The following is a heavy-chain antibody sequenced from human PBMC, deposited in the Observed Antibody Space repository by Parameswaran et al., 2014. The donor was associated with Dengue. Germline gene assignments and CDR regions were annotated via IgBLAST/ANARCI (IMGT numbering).Heavy chain of an antibody. D-gene: IGHD3-10*01. J-gene: IGHJ6*02. V-gene: IGHV1-58*01. Sequence: LVRQAPGQSPEWIGWIVVGSGNTKYAERFRERVTIIRDMSTNSAYLELTGLRFEDTAVYYCAAASAFGKVTPISYYYDMDVWGQGTTVTVSS. CDR2: IVVGSGNT. CDR3: AAASAFGKVTPISYYYDMDV.